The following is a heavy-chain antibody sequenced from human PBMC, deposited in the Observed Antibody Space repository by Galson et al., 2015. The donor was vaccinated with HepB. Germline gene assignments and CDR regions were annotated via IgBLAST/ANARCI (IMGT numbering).Heavy chain of an antibody. CDR2: IKPSGAST. J-gene: IGHJ4*02. Sequence: SLRLSCAASGFTFSSYTMTWVRQAPGKGLEWVSGIKPSGASTYYADSVKGRFIISRDDSKSTPHLQMNSLRAEDTAVYFCAKGRLVPDYWGQGTLVTVFS. CDR1: GFTFSSYT. V-gene: IGHV3-23*01. CDR3: AKGRLVPDY. D-gene: IGHD3-16*01.